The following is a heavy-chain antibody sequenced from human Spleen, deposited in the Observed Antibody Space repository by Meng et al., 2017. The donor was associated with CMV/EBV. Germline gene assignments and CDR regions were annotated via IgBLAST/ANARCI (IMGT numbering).Heavy chain of an antibody. V-gene: IGHV3-7*01. D-gene: IGHD2/OR15-2a*01. J-gene: IGHJ4*02. CDR2: IKQDGSEK. CDR1: GFTFMSYW. Sequence: ETLSLTCAASGFTFMSYWMTWVRQAPGKGLEWVANIKQDGSEKYYVDSVKGRFTISRDNAKDSVYLEMYSLRGDDTAVYYCVRDAYTFVYWGQGTLVTVSS. CDR3: VRDAYTFVY.